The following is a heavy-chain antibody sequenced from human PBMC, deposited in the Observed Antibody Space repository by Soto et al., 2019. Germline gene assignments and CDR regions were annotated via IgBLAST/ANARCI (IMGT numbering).Heavy chain of an antibody. Sequence: QVQLQESGPGLVKPSQTLSLTCTVSGGSISSGGYYWSWIRQHPGKGLEWIGYIYYSGSTYYNPPLKSRVTISVDTSKNQFSLKLSSVTAADTAVYYCARRGAPPTNYGMDVWGQGTTVTVSS. CDR3: ARRGAPPTNYGMDV. V-gene: IGHV4-31*03. CDR2: IYYSGST. CDR1: GGSISSGGYY. J-gene: IGHJ6*02.